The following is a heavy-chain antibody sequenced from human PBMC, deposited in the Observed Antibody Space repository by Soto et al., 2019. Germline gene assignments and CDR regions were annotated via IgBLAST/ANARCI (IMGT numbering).Heavy chain of an antibody. CDR2: IYYSGST. CDR3: ARPEAGYSYGKGAFDI. J-gene: IGHJ3*02. D-gene: IGHD5-18*01. CDR1: GGSISSSSYY. V-gene: IGHV4-39*01. Sequence: SETLSLTCTVSGGSISSSSYYWGWIRQPPGKGLEWIGSIYYSGSTYYNPSLKSRVTISVDTSKNQFSLKLSSVTAADTAVYYCARPEAGYSYGKGAFDIWGQGTMVTVSS.